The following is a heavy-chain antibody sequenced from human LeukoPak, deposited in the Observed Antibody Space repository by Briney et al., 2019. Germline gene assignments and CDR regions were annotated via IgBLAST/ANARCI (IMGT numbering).Heavy chain of an antibody. CDR3: AKPPEVGATVGYFDY. CDR2: ISYDGSNK. J-gene: IGHJ4*02. V-gene: IGHV3-30*18. CDR1: GFSFSTYG. D-gene: IGHD1-26*01. Sequence: GGSLRLSCAASGFSFSTYGMHWVRQVPGKGLEWVALISYDGSNKYYADSVKGRFTISRDNSKNTLYLQTNSLRAEDTAVYYCAKPPEVGATVGYFDYWGQGTLVTVSS.